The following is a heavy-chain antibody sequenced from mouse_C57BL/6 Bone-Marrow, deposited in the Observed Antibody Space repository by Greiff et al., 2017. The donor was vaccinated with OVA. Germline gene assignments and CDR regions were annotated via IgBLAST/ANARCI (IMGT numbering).Heavy chain of an antibody. CDR1: GFSLTSYG. Sequence: VMLVESGPGLVAPSQSLSITCTVSGFSLTSYGVDWVRQSPGKGLEWLGVIWGVGSTNYNSALKSRLSISKDNSKSQVFLKMNSLQTDDTAMYYCASRYGNLWFAYWGQGTLVTVSA. V-gene: IGHV2-6*01. CDR3: ASRYGNLWFAY. J-gene: IGHJ3*01. D-gene: IGHD2-1*01. CDR2: IWGVGST.